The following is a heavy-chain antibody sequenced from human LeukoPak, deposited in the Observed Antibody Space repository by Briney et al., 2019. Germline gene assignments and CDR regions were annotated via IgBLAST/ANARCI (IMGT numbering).Heavy chain of an antibody. Sequence: SQTLSLTCAISGDSVSSNSGAWNWIRQSPSRGLEWLGRTYYRSKWYTDYAVSVKSRITINPDTSKNQFSLQLNSVTPEDTAVYYCARTNLAAAGDNWFDPWGQGTLVTVSS. D-gene: IGHD6-25*01. CDR2: TYYRSKWYT. V-gene: IGHV6-1*01. CDR1: GDSVSSNSGA. J-gene: IGHJ5*02. CDR3: ARTNLAAAGDNWFDP.